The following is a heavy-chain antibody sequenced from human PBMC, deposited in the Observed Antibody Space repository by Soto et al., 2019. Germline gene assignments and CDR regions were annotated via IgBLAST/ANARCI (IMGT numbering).Heavy chain of an antibody. Sequence: GGSLRLSCAASGFTFSSYAMSWVRQAPGKGLEWVSAISGSGGSTYYADSVKGRFTISRDNSKNTLYLQMSSLRAEDTAVYYCAKPRDYYYYYGMDVWGQGTTVTVSS. CDR1: GFTFSSYA. J-gene: IGHJ6*02. CDR2: ISGSGGST. V-gene: IGHV3-23*01. CDR3: AKPRDYYYYYGMDV.